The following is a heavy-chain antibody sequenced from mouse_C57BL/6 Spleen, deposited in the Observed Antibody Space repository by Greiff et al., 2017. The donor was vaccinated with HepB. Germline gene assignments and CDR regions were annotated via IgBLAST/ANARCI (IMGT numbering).Heavy chain of an antibody. D-gene: IGHD2-2*01. Sequence: DVHLVESGGGLVKPGGSLKLSCAASGFTFSSYTMSWVRQTPEKRLEWVATISGGGGNTYYPDSVKGRFTISRDNAKNTLYLQMSSLRSEDTALYYCARRGGYDGGYYLDYWGQGTTLTVSS. CDR2: ISGGGGNT. CDR1: GFTFSSYT. J-gene: IGHJ2*01. CDR3: ARRGGYDGGYYLDY. V-gene: IGHV5-9*01.